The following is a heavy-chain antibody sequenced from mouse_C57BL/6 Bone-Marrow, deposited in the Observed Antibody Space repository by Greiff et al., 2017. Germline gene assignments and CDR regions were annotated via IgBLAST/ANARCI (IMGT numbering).Heavy chain of an antibody. D-gene: IGHD1-1*01. CDR1: GYSFTGYY. CDR3: ARSIIYYYGSSYVLDY. V-gene: IGHV1-42*01. J-gene: IGHJ2*01. CDR2: INPSTGGT. Sequence: EVKLVESGPELVKPGASVKISCKASGYSFTGYYMNWVKQSPEKSLEWIGEINPSTGGTTYNQKFKAKATLTVDKSSSTAYMQLKSLTSEDSAVYYCARSIIYYYGSSYVLDYWGQGTTLTVSS.